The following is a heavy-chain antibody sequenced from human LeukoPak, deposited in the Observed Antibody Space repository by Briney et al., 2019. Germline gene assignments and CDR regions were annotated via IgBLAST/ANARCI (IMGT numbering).Heavy chain of an antibody. V-gene: IGHV3-7*03. D-gene: IGHD2-15*01. CDR2: IKQDGSEK. CDR3: ARHGNHGNIPNDY. CDR1: GFTFSSYW. J-gene: IGHJ4*02. Sequence: GGSLRLSCAASGFTFSSYWMSWVRQAPGKGLEWVANIKQDGSEKYYVDSVKGRFTISRDNAKNSLYLQMNSLRAEDTALYYCARHGNHGNIPNDYWGQGTLVTVSS.